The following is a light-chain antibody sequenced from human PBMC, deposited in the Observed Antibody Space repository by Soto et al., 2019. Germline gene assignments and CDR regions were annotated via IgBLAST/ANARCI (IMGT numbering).Light chain of an antibody. J-gene: IGKJ2*01. V-gene: IGKV3-11*01. CDR2: DTS. Sequence: EIVLMQSPGTLSLSPGEGATLSCRASQSVNSNYLAWYQQKPGQAPTVLIFDTSNRATGIPARFSGSGSGTDFTLTISSLEPEDFAVYYCQQRSNWPPMYTFGQGTKLEIK. CDR3: QQRSNWPPMYT. CDR1: QSVNSNY.